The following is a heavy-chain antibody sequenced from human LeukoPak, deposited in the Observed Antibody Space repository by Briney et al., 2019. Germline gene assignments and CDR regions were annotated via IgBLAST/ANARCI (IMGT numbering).Heavy chain of an antibody. V-gene: IGHV1-69*13. D-gene: IGHD3-9*01. CDR1: GGTFSSYA. Sequence: PWASVKVSCKASGGTFSSYAISWVRQAPGQGLEWMGGIIPIFGTANYAQKFQGRVTITADESTSTAYMELSRLRSDDTAVYYCAREIADFDWRYFDYWGQGTLVTVSS. CDR3: AREIADFDWRYFDY. J-gene: IGHJ4*02. CDR2: IIPIFGTA.